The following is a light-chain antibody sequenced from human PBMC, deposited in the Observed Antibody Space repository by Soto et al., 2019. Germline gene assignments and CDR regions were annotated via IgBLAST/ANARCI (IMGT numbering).Light chain of an antibody. CDR2: KAS. J-gene: IGKJ1*01. CDR3: QQYNSERT. Sequence: DIQMTQSPSTLSASVGDRVTITCRASQSIRSWLAWYQQKPGKAPKLLIYKASSLESGVPSRFSGSGSGTEFTLTISSLQPDDFATYYCQQYNSERTFGQGTKVEIK. V-gene: IGKV1-5*03. CDR1: QSIRSW.